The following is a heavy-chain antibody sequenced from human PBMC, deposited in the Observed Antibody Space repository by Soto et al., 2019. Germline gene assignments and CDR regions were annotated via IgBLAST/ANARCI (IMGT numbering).Heavy chain of an antibody. V-gene: IGHV4-59*01. CDR1: GGSISSYY. CDR3: ARDQDFWSGYPSLYGMDV. D-gene: IGHD3-3*01. CDR2: IYYSGST. J-gene: IGHJ6*02. Sequence: SETLSLTCTVSGGSISSYYWSWIRQPPGKGLEWIGYIYYSGSTNYNPSLKSRVTISVDTSKNQFSLKLSSVTAADTAVYYCARDQDFWSGYPSLYGMDVWGQGTTVTVSS.